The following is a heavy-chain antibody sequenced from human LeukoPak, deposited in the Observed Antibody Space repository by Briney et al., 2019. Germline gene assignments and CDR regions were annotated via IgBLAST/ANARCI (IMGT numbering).Heavy chain of an antibody. D-gene: IGHD6-19*01. V-gene: IGHV3-30*02. Sequence: GGSLRLSCAVSGFTLSNYGMRWVRQAPGKGLEWVAFIRHDGSNTNYADSVKGRFTISRDSSKNTLYLQMNSLRPEDTAVYYCAREPSGWYEMGPTDAFDIWGQGTMVTVSS. CDR1: GFTLSNYG. CDR3: AREPSGWYEMGPTDAFDI. CDR2: IRHDGSNT. J-gene: IGHJ3*02.